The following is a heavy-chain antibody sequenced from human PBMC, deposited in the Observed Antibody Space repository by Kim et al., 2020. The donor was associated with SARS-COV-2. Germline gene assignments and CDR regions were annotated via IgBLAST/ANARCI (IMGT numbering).Heavy chain of an antibody. J-gene: IGHJ4*02. CDR3: AALGGYSYGLDY. Sequence: YHADTVKGRFTIPRDNSKTTLYLQMNSLRAEDTAVYYCAALGGYSYGLDYWGQGTLVTVSS. V-gene: IGHV3-23*01. D-gene: IGHD5-18*01.